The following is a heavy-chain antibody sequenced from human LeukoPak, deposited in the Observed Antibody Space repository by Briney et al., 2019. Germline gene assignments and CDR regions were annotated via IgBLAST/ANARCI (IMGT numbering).Heavy chain of an antibody. V-gene: IGHV3-30*18. J-gene: IGHJ4*02. D-gene: IGHD1-26*01. CDR2: ISYDGSNE. CDR1: GSTFSSYG. CDR3: AKGYYYFDY. Sequence: GGSLRLSCAASGSTFSSYGMHWVRQAPGKGLEWVAVISYDGSNEYYADSVKGRFTISRDNSKNTLYLQMNSLRAEDTAVYYCAKGYYYFDYWGQGTLVTVSS.